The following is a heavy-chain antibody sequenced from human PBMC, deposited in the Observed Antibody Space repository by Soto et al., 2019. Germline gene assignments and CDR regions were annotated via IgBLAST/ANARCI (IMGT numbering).Heavy chain of an antibody. Sequence: TLXLTCPVSGGSISSGGYYWSWIRQHPGKGLEWIGYIYYSGSTYYNPSLKSRVTISVDTSKNQFSLKLSSVTAADTAVYYCARFIKDSSGYFDYWGQGTLVTVSS. CDR3: ARFIKDSSGYFDY. CDR2: IYYSGST. J-gene: IGHJ4*02. V-gene: IGHV4-31*03. CDR1: GGSISSGGYY. D-gene: IGHD3-22*01.